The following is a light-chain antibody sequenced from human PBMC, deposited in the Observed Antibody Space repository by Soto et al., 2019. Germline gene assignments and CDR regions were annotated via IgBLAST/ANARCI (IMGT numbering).Light chain of an antibody. CDR3: AAWDDSLNGVV. J-gene: IGLJ2*01. Sequence: QSVVTQPPSASGTPGQRVTISCSGSSSNIGSNTVNWYQQLPGTAPKLLIYSNNQRPSGVPDRFSGSKSGTSASLAISGPQSEDEDDYDCAAWDDSLNGVVFGGGTKLTVL. CDR2: SNN. CDR1: SSNIGSNT. V-gene: IGLV1-44*01.